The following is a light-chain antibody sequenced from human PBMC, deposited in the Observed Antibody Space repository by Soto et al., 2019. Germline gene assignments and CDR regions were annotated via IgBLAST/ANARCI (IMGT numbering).Light chain of an antibody. V-gene: IGLV2-8*01. J-gene: IGLJ1*01. CDR2: EVS. Sequence: QSALTQPPSASGSPGQSGTISCTGTSSDVGGYKFVSWYQQHPGKAPKLIIYEVSQRPSGVPDRFSASKSGDTASLTVSGLRAEDEADYYCSSYAGSNMGVFGSGTKLTVL. CDR3: SSYAGSNMGV. CDR1: SSDVGGYKF.